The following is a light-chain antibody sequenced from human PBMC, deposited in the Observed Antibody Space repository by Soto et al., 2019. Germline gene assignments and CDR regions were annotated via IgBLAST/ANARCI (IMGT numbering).Light chain of an antibody. CDR1: QTISSW. CDR2: KAS. Sequence: DIQMTQSPSTLSGSVGYRVTITCLASQTISSWLAWYQQKPGKAPRLLIYKASTLEIGVPSRFSGSGSGTEFTLTISSLQPDDVATYYCQQYNDYSWTFGQGTKVDIK. J-gene: IGKJ1*01. CDR3: QQYNDYSWT. V-gene: IGKV1-5*03.